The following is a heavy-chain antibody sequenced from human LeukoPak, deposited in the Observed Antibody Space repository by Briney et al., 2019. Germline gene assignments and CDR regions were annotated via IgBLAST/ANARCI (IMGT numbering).Heavy chain of an antibody. CDR3: AREIVVVASYYFDY. J-gene: IGHJ4*02. D-gene: IGHD2-15*01. V-gene: IGHV3-11*04. CDR2: ISSSGSTI. Sequence: GGSLRLSCAAPGFTFSDYYMSWIRQAPGKGLEWVSYISSSGSTIYYADSVKGRFTISRDNAKNSLYLQMNSLRAEDTAVYYCAREIVVVASYYFDYWGQGTLVTASS. CDR1: GFTFSDYY.